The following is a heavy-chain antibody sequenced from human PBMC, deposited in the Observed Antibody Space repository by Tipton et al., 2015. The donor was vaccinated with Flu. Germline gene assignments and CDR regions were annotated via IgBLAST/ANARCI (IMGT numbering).Heavy chain of an antibody. CDR3: AREHRGYFYYMGV. CDR2: ICPSGTT. V-gene: IGHV4-39*07. CDR1: SGSIRSTNYF. J-gene: IGHJ6*03. D-gene: IGHD3-10*02. Sequence: GLVKPSETLSLTCTVSSGSIRSTNYFCAWIRQPPGKRLELIGSICPSGTTYYNPSLKSRVTISVDTSKSQFSLSLTSVTAADSALYFCAREHRGYFYYMGVWGTGTPVAVSS.